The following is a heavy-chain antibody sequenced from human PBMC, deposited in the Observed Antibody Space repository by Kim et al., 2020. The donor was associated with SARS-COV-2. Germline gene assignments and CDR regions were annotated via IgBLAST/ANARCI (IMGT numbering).Heavy chain of an antibody. D-gene: IGHD2-21*01. V-gene: IGHV1-2*02. Sequence: NYAQKFQGRVTMTRDTSISTAYMELSRLRSDDTAVYYCARAYPRGEHLDYWGQGTLVTVSS. CDR3: ARAYPRGEHLDY. J-gene: IGHJ4*02.